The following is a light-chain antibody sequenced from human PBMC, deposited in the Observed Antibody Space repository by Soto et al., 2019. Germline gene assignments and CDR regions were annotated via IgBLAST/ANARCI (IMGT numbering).Light chain of an antibody. J-gene: IGKJ5*01. Sequence: EIVMTQSPATLSVSPGERATLSCRACQSVTSNLAWYQQKPGQAPRLLMYGVSTRATGIPARFGGSGSATDFTLTISSLEPEDFAVYYCQQRSNWPITFGQGTRLEIK. CDR3: QQRSNWPIT. CDR2: GVS. V-gene: IGKV3-15*01. CDR1: QSVTSN.